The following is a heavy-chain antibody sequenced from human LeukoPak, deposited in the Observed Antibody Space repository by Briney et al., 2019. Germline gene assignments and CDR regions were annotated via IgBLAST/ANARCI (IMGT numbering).Heavy chain of an antibody. CDR2: ISAYNGNT. J-gene: IGHJ4*02. CDR3: VRDLGVDTSMIFFDY. D-gene: IGHD5-18*01. Sequence: AASVKVSCKASGYTFTSFGISWVRPAPGQGLEWMGWISAYNGNTKSAQKFQGRVTMTTDTSTNTAYMELRSLRSDDTAVFYCVRDLGVDTSMIFFDYWGQGTLVTVSS. CDR1: GYTFTSFG. V-gene: IGHV1-18*01.